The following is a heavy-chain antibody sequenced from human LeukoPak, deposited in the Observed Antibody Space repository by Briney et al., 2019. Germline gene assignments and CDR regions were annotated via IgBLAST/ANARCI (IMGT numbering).Heavy chain of an antibody. Sequence: GGSLRLSCAASGFTFSSYSMNWVRQAPGKGLEWISYISTSSSTMYYADSMKGRFTISRDNAKNSLYLQMNSLRDEDTAVYYCAREGIDGYNYFDYWGQGTLVTVSS. J-gene: IGHJ4*02. CDR2: ISTSSSTM. CDR3: AREGIDGYNYFDY. CDR1: GFTFSSYS. D-gene: IGHD5-24*01. V-gene: IGHV3-48*02.